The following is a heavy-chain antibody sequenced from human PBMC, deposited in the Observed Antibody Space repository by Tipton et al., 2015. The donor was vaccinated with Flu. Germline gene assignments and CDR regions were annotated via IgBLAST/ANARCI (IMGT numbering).Heavy chain of an antibody. CDR2: ISGSGGST. CDR3: AREPGPNNWFDP. V-gene: IGHV3-23*01. J-gene: IGHJ5*02. D-gene: IGHD2-2*01. Sequence: SLRLSCAASGFTVSSNYMSWVRQAPGKGLEWVSAISGSGGSTYYADSVKGRFTISRDNSKNTLYLQMNSLRAEDTAVYYCAREPGPNNWFDPWGQGTLVTVSS. CDR1: GFTVSSNY.